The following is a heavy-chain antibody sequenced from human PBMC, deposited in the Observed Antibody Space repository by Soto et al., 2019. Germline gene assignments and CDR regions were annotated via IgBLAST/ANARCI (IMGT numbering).Heavy chain of an antibody. CDR1: GFTFSSYA. Sequence: NPGGSLRLSCAASGFTFSSYAMSWVRQAPGKGLEWVSAISSSSSYIYYADSVKGRFTISRDNAKNSLYLQMNSLRAEDTAVYYCARGALQDDAFDIWGQGTMVTVS. J-gene: IGHJ3*02. CDR2: ISSSSSYI. V-gene: IGHV3-21*01. CDR3: ARGALQDDAFDI. D-gene: IGHD4-4*01.